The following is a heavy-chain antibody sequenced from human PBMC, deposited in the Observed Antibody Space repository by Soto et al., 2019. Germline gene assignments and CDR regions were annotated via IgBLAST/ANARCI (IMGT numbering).Heavy chain of an antibody. CDR3: ARDYDSSGYYYHSFFDL. CDR2: IWFVGKNK. CDR1: GFTFNSYG. J-gene: IGHJ5*02. D-gene: IGHD3-22*01. V-gene: IGHV3-33*01. Sequence: GGSLRLSGASPGFTFNSYGMHWVRQAPGKGLEWVAVIWFVGKNKYYADSVEGRFIISRDNAQNIRYFQMNSLRAEDTAVYYCARDYDSSGYYYHSFFDLWGQGRLVTVSS.